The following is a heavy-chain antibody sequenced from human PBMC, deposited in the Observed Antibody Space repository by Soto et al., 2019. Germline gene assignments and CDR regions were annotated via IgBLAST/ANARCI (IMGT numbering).Heavy chain of an antibody. CDR2: TDYSGTT. D-gene: IGHD3-22*01. CDR3: ARHSGKAYYYGSNPYYYEVGRVDY. Sequence: QLQLQESGAGLVKPSETLSLTCTVSGGSISSSSYYWGWIRQPPGKGLEWSGRTDYSGTTYYNPALTGRVHISVDTSNNKFSLKVSSVTAAVTAVYYCARHSGKAYYYGSNPYYYEVGRVDYWGQGTLVTVSS. CDR1: GGSISSSSYY. J-gene: IGHJ4*02. V-gene: IGHV4-39*01.